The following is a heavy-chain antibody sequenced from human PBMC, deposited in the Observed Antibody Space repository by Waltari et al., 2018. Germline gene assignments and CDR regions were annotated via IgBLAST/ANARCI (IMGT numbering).Heavy chain of an antibody. CDR2: INQSVSA. V-gene: IGHV4-34*01. CDR1: GGSFSGYY. D-gene: IGHD2-15*01. CDR3: ARGTIEGDIVVVVAATPYFDY. J-gene: IGHJ4*02. Sequence: QVQLQQWGAGLLKPSETLSLTCAVYGGSFSGYYWSWIRQPPGKGLEWIGEINQSVSANYNPALKSRVTISVDTSKNQFSLKLSSVTAADTAVYYCARGTIEGDIVVVVAATPYFDYWGQGTLVTVSS.